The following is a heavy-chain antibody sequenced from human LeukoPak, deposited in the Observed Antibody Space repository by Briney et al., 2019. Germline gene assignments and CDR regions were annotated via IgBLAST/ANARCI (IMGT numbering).Heavy chain of an antibody. CDR3: ARQQQMAPVGFDY. J-gene: IGHJ4*02. CDR1: GASISSSPYY. CDR2: ISYSGTT. D-gene: IGHD6-13*01. Sequence: PSETLSLTCTVSGASISSSPYYWGWIRQSPGKGLEWIGSISYSGTTYYNPSLKSRVTLSVDTSKNQFSLKLSSVTAADTAVYYCARQQQMAPVGFDYWGQGTLVTVSS. V-gene: IGHV4-39*01.